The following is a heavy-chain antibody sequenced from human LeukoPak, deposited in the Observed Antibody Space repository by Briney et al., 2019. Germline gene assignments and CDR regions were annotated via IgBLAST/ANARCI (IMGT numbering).Heavy chain of an antibody. CDR3: ARSELLWFGGVNSGFDY. V-gene: IGHV4-59*01. CDR2: IYYSGST. CDR1: GGSISSYY. D-gene: IGHD3-10*01. Sequence: SETLSLTCTVSGGSISSYYWSWIRQPPGKGLEWIGYIYYSGSTNYNPSLKSRVTISVDTSKNQFSLKLSSVTAADTTVFYCARSELLWFGGVNSGFDYWGQGTLVTVSS. J-gene: IGHJ4*02.